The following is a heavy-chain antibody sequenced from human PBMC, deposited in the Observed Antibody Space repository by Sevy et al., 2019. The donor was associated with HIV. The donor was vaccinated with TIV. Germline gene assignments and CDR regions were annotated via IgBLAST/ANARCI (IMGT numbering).Heavy chain of an antibody. CDR1: GFTFSSNW. CDR2: VKQDMSEK. V-gene: IGHV3-7*01. J-gene: IGHJ4*02. Sequence: GGSLRLSCATSGFTFSSNWMTWVRQAPGKGLEWVANVKQDMSEKYYADSVKGRFTISRDNAKNSLYLEMNSLRAEDTAVYYCAKWDADRRWFFDYWGQGTLVTVSS. CDR3: AKWDADRRWFFDY. D-gene: IGHD1-26*01.